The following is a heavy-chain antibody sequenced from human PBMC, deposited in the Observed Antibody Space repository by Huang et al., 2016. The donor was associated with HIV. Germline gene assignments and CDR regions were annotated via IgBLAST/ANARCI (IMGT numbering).Heavy chain of an antibody. V-gene: IGHV1-69*01. Sequence: QVQLEQSGPAVRKPGSSVKVSCQASGGSFSDQIISWVRQAPGQRFEWMGGISPLFRGPAYRQEFKGRVTMTADESTATIYMELNSLTSEDTAVYYCAMSLRYQYDSRSYWGRYFDYWGQGTLVTVSS. D-gene: IGHD3-16*01. CDR2: ISPLFRGP. CDR3: AMSLRYQYDSRSYWGRYFDY. J-gene: IGHJ4*02. CDR1: GGSFSDQI.